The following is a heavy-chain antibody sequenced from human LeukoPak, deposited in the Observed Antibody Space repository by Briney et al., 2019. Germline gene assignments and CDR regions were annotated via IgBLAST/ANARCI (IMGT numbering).Heavy chain of an antibody. CDR1: GYTFTSYY. V-gene: IGHV1-46*01. CDR3: ARDTHCSGGSCYSFDY. Sequence: ASVKVSCKGSGYTFTSYYMHWVRQAPGQGLEWMGIINPSGGSTSYAQKFQGRVTMTRDTSTSTVYMELSSLRSEDTAVYYCARDTHCSGGSCYSFDYWGQGTLVTVSS. CDR2: INPSGGST. D-gene: IGHD2-15*01. J-gene: IGHJ4*02.